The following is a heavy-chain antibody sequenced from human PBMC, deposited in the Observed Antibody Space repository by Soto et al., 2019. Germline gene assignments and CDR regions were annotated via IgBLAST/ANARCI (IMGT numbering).Heavy chain of an antibody. J-gene: IGHJ3*01. CDR2: ITGSGDYT. CDR3: GKDPNGDYFGAFDF. D-gene: IGHD4-17*01. CDR1: GFTFSSYA. Sequence: EVQMLESGGGLVQPGGSRRLSCAASGFTFSSYALTWVRQAPGKGLEWVSSITGSGDYTRYTDSVKGRFTITRDNAKNTLFLQMKSLRADDTAIYYCGKDPNGDYFGAFDFWGQGTMVTVSS. V-gene: IGHV3-23*01.